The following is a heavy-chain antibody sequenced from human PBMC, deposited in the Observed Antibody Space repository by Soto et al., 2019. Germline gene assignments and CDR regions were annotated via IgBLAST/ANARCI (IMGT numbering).Heavy chain of an antibody. D-gene: IGHD6-19*01. CDR3: ARDSGSGWYGESNFDY. J-gene: IGHJ4*02. V-gene: IGHV4-4*07. CDR1: GGSISSYY. CDR2: IYTSGSP. Sequence: QVQLQESGPGLVKPSETLSLTCTVSGGSISSYYWSWIRQPAGKGLEWIGRIYTSGSPNYNPSLKSRVTMSVDTSKNQFALKLSSVTAADTAVYYCARDSGSGWYGESNFDYWGQGTLVTVSS.